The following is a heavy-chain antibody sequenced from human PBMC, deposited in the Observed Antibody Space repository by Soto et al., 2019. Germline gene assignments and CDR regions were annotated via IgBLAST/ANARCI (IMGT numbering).Heavy chain of an antibody. CDR2: IYYSGST. CDR3: AGVDSSRIQYYFVY. V-gene: IGHV4-31*03. D-gene: IGHD6-6*01. CDR1: GGSIISGGYY. J-gene: IGHJ4*02. Sequence: QVQLQESGPGLVKPSQTLSLTCTVSGGSIISGGYYWSWIRQHPGKGLEWIGYIYYSGSTYYNPSLKSRVTISVDTSKNQSSLKLSSVTAADTSVYYCAGVDSSRIQYYFVYWGQGTLVTVSS.